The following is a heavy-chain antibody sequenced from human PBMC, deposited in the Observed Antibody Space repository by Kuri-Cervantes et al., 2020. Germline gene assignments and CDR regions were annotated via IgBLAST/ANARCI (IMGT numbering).Heavy chain of an antibody. CDR2: INHSGST. J-gene: IGHJ3*02. CDR1: GFTFSDYY. V-gene: IGHV4-34*01. D-gene: IGHD3-10*01. CDR3: ARDSVLLWFGELIRGHAFDI. Sequence: GSLRLSCAASGFTFSDYYMSWIRQPPGKGLEWIGEINHSGSTNYNPSLKSRVTISVDTSKNQFSLKLSSVTAAGTAVYYCARDSVLLWFGELIRGHAFDIWGQGTMVTVSS.